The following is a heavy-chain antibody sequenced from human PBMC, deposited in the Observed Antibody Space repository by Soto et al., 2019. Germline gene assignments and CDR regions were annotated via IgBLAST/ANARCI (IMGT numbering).Heavy chain of an antibody. CDR1: GGSISSLY. CDR2: IYYSGST. J-gene: IGHJ6*02. D-gene: IGHD1-26*01. Sequence: SETLSPTWTVVGGSISSLYCSWIRQPPGKGLGWIGYIYYSGSTYYNPSLKSRVTISVDTSKNQFSLKLSSVTAADTAVYYCARDPLQRGGGADDPYYGLDYWGQGTTVTVSS. CDR3: ARDPLQRGGGADDPYYGLDY. V-gene: IGHV4-59*11.